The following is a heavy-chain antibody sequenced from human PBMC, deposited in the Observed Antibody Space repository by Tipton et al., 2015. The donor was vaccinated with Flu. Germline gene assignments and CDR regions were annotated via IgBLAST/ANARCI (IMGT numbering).Heavy chain of an antibody. CDR1: GFTVSGNY. V-gene: IGHV3-66*01. CDR2: IYTGGGT. J-gene: IGHJ6*02. D-gene: IGHD5-12*01. Sequence: SLRLSCTASGFTVSGNYMSWVRQAPGKGLEWVSVIYTGGGTYYTDSVQGRFTISRDNSKNTLYLQMNSLRAEDTAVYFCARAKWLRFSAYYNGMDVWGQGTTVTVSS. CDR3: ARAKWLRFSAYYNGMDV.